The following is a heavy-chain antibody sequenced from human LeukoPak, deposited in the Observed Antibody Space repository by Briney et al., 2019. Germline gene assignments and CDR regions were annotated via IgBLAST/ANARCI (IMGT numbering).Heavy chain of an antibody. Sequence: SETLSLICAVYGGSFSGYYWSWIRQPPGKGLEGIGEINHSGSTNYNPSLKSRVTISVDTSKNQFSLKLSSVTAADTAVYYCARERCSSTSCYFDYWGQGTLVTVSS. CDR2: INHSGST. J-gene: IGHJ4*02. D-gene: IGHD2-2*01. V-gene: IGHV4-34*01. CDR1: GGSFSGYY. CDR3: ARERCSSTSCYFDY.